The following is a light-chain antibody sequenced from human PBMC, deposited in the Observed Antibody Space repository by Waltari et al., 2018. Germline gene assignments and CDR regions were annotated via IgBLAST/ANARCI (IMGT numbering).Light chain of an antibody. J-gene: IGKJ1*01. CDR1: QSVSSN. CDR3: QQYNDWPKT. CDR2: GAS. V-gene: IGKV3-15*01. Sequence: EIVMTQSPATLSVSPGDRATLSCRASQSVSSNLAWYQQRPGQAPRLLIYGASTRAPGIPARFSGSGSGTEFTLTISGLQSEDFAVYFCQQYNDWPKTFGQGTKVEIK.